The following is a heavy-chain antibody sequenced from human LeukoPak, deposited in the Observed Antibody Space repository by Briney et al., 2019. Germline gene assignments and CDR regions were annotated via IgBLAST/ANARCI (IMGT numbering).Heavy chain of an antibody. V-gene: IGHV3-23*01. Sequence: GGSLRLSCAASGFTFSNAWMSWVRQAPGKGLEWVSIISGSGGYTYYADSVKGRFTISRDNSKNTLYLQMSSLRAEDTALYYCAKYLYSSTYLGFDYWGQGTLVTVSS. CDR3: AKYLYSSTYLGFDY. D-gene: IGHD6-13*01. CDR1: GFTFSNAW. J-gene: IGHJ4*02. CDR2: ISGSGGYT.